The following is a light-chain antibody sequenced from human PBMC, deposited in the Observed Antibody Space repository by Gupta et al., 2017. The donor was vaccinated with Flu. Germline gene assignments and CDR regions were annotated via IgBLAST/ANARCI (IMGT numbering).Light chain of an antibody. CDR3: QHDNSSFWT. CDR1: QSISSW. Sequence: DIQMTQSPSTLSASVGDRVTITCRASQSISSWLAWYQQKPGKAPKLLIYQASSLESGVPSRFSGSGSGTEFTLTISSLQPDDFATYCCQHDNSSFWTFGQGTKVEIK. CDR2: QAS. V-gene: IGKV1-5*03. J-gene: IGKJ1*01.